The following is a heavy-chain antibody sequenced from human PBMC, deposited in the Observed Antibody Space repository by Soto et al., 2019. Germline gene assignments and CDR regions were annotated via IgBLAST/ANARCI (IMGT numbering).Heavy chain of an antibody. CDR2: IYNVGSP. CDR1: GGSISSDY. Sequence: QVQLQESGPGLVKPSETLSLTCTVSGGSISSDYWSWIRQPPGKRLEYIGFIYNVGSPNYNPSLESRVTISPDTSKNHFSPKVSSVTAADTAVYYCARGEWFLRGYGMDVWGRGTTVTVS. J-gene: IGHJ6*02. V-gene: IGHV4-59*01. D-gene: IGHD3-3*01. CDR3: ARGEWFLRGYGMDV.